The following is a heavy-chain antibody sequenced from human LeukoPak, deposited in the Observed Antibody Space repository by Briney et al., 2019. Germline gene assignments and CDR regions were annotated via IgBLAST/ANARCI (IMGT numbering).Heavy chain of an antibody. CDR1: GGTFSSYA. J-gene: IGHJ4*02. V-gene: IGHV1-69*04. Sequence: ASVKVSCKASGGTFSSYAISWVRQAPGQGLEWMGRIIPILGIANYAQKFQGRVTITADKSTSAAYMELSSLRSEDTAVYYCARRDGEIDYWGQGTLVTVSS. CDR2: IIPILGIA. CDR3: ARRDGEIDY. D-gene: IGHD5-24*01.